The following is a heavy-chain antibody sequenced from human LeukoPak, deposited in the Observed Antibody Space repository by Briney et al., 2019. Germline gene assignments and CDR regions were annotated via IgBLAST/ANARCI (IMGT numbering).Heavy chain of an antibody. CDR1: GGSIRDYT. Sequence: SETLSLTFSVSGGSIRDYTWKCVRQPPGKGLEWIGYIYYSGTTNHNPSLKSRVTISVDTSKNQFSLKLSSVTAADTAVYYCARVSRWNFCAFDMWGQGTLVTVSS. V-gene: IGHV4-59*01. CDR2: IYYSGTT. J-gene: IGHJ4*02. D-gene: IGHD1-7*01. CDR3: ARVSRWNFCAFDM.